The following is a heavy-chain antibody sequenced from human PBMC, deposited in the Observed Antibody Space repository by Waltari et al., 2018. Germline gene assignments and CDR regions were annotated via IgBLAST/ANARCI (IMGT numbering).Heavy chain of an antibody. J-gene: IGHJ4*02. CDR2: ISYRGGT. D-gene: IGHD3-10*01. V-gene: IGHV4-39*01. Sequence: QLQLQESGPGLVKPSETLSLTCTVSGASISRSVYFWAWIRQPPGKGPEWIGGISYRGGTYYKPSLKSRITISIDTSHHQFYLKLTSVTAADTAFYYCARDHFGDLFYYYFDPWGQGTLVTVSS. CDR1: GASISRSVYF. CDR3: ARDHFGDLFYYYFDP.